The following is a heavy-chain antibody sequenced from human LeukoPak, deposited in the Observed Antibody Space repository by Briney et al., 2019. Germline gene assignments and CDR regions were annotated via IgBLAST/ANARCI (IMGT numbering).Heavy chain of an antibody. D-gene: IGHD3-3*01. V-gene: IGHV3-48*04. CDR1: GFTFSSYA. CDR3: ARTGRLDFWSGYSPIYFDY. J-gene: IGHJ4*02. CDR2: ISSSGSTI. Sequence: GGSLRLSCAASGFTFSSYAMSWVRQAPGKGLEWVSYISSSGSTIYYADSVKGRFTISRDNAKNSLYLQMNSLRAEDTAVYYCARTGRLDFWSGYSPIYFDYWGQGTLVTVSS.